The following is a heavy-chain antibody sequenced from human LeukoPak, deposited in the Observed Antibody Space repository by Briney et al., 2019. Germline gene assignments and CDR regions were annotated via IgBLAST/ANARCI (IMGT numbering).Heavy chain of an antibody. J-gene: IGHJ4*02. CDR1: GYTFTSYG. D-gene: IGHD2-21*01. CDR3: ARVLGDSTD. V-gene: IGHV1-18*01. Sequence: ASVKVSCKASGYTFTSYGISWVRQAPGQGLEWMGWISAYNGNTNYAQKFQGRVTMTRDMSTSTVYMELSSLRSEDTAVYYCARVLGDSTDWGQGALVTVSS. CDR2: ISAYNGNT.